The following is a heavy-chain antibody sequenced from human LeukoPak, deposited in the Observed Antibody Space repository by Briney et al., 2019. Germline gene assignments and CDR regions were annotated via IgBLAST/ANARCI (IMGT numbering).Heavy chain of an antibody. V-gene: IGHV1-2*02. D-gene: IGHD3-22*01. Sequence: ASVKVPRKASGYTLTRYYMHWVRQAPGQGLEGVGWINPISCGTHYAQKFQGRVTMTKDTSISTAYMELSRLRSDDTAVYYCARGSRWGYDSSGYPDYWGQGTLVTVSS. CDR2: INPISCGT. J-gene: IGHJ4*02. CDR1: GYTLTRYY. CDR3: ARGSRWGYDSSGYPDY.